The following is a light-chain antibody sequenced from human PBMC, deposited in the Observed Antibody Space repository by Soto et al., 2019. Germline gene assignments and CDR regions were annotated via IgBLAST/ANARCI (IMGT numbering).Light chain of an antibody. CDR2: SNN. J-gene: IGLJ2*01. CDR1: SSNIGSNT. V-gene: IGLV1-44*01. Sequence: QSVLTQPPSVSGSPGQRITISCSGDSSNIGSNTVNWYQQLPGTAPKLLIYSNNQRPSGVPDRFSGSKSGTSASLAISGLQSEDEADYYCAAWDDSLNGVVFGGGTKVTVL. CDR3: AAWDDSLNGVV.